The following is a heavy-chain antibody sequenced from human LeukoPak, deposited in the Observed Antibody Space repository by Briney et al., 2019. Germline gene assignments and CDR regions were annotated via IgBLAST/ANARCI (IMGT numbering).Heavy chain of an antibody. Sequence: GGSLRLSCAASGFTFSTYNMHWVRQAPGKGLEWVALIWSDGSYKYYADSVMGRSTISRDNSKNTLYLQMNSLRAEDTAVYYCARDPATVTGTTEGPDYWGQGTLVTVSS. CDR3: ARDPATVTGTTEGPDY. D-gene: IGHD1-20*01. CDR2: IWSDGSYK. CDR1: GFTFSTYN. J-gene: IGHJ4*02. V-gene: IGHV3-33*01.